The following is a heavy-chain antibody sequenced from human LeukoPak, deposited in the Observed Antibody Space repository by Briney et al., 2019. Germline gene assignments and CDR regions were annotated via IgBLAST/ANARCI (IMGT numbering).Heavy chain of an antibody. CDR1: GFTFSSYA. V-gene: IGHV3-23*01. D-gene: IGHD2-2*01. J-gene: IGHJ4*02. CDR3: AKGYCSSTSCSSDY. Sequence: GGSPRLSCAASGFTFSSYAMSWVRQAPGKGLEWVSAISGSGGSTHYADSVKGRFTISRDNSKNTLYLQMNSLRAEDTAIYYCAKGYCSSTSCSSDYWGQGTLVTVSS. CDR2: ISGSGGST.